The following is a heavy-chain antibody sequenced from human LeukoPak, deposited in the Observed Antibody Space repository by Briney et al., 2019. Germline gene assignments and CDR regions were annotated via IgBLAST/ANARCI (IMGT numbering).Heavy chain of an antibody. D-gene: IGHD2-2*01. J-gene: IGHJ5*02. V-gene: IGHV3-11*01. CDR1: GFTFSDYY. Sequence: GGSLRLSCAASGFTFSDYYMSWIRQAPGKGLEWVSYISSSGSTIYYADSVKSRFTISRDNAKNSLYLHMNSLKAEDTAVYYCSRESVPANHWFDPWGQGTLVTVST. CDR3: SRESVPANHWFDP. CDR2: ISSSGSTI.